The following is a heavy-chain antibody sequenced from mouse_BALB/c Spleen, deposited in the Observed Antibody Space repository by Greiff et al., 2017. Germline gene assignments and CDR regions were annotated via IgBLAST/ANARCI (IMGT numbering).Heavy chain of an antibody. J-gene: IGHJ2*01. CDR3: ARKIITTVVAPFDY. Sequence: EVKLMESGPGLVKPSQSLSLTCTVTGYSITSDYAWNWIRQFPGNKLEWMGYISYSGSTSYNPSLKSRISITRDTSKNQFFLQLNSVTTEDTATYYCARKIITTVVAPFDYWGQGTTLTVSS. CDR1: GYSITSDYA. CDR2: ISYSGST. V-gene: IGHV3-2*02. D-gene: IGHD1-1*01.